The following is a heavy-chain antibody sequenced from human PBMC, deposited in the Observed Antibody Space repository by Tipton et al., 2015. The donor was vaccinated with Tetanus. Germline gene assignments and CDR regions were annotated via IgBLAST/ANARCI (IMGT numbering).Heavy chain of an antibody. Sequence: SLRLSCAASGYIFTGYSINWVRQAPGKGLDWVSYITGSSDTIYYADSVKGRLTISRDNTKNSVYLQMSSLRDEDTAVYYCARVGLGLYSMDAWGQGTTVTVSS. CDR2: ITGSSDTI. CDR1: GYIFTGYS. D-gene: IGHD3-10*01. CDR3: ARVGLGLYSMDA. J-gene: IGHJ6*02. V-gene: IGHV3-48*02.